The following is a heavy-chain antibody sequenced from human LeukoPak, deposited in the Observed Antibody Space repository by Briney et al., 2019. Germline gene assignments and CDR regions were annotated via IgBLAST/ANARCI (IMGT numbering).Heavy chain of an antibody. CDR2: IYYSGST. CDR3: ARVEGIPSFDY. J-gene: IGHJ4*02. CDR1: GGSISSGDYY. Sequence: SETLSLTCTVSGGSISSGDYYWSWIRQPPGKGLEWIGYIYYSGSTYYIPSRKSRVTISVDTSKNQFSLKLSSVTAADTAVYYCARVEGIPSFDYWGQGTLVTVSS. V-gene: IGHV4-30-4*08. D-gene: IGHD5-18*01.